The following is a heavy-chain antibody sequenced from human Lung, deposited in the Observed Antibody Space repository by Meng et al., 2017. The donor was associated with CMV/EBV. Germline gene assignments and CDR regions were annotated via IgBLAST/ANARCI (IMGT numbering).Heavy chain of an antibody. J-gene: IGHJ3*02. CDR3: ARRGNYYREAFDI. CDR2: ISYDGSDE. V-gene: IGHV3-30-3*01. D-gene: IGHD1-26*01. CDR1: GFSFSLYS. Sequence: AASGFSFSLYSMHWVRQAPGKGLEWVALISYDGSDENYADSVKGRLIVSRDNSKNTLYLQMNSLRPDDTAVYYCARRGNYYREAFDIWGQGALVTVSS.